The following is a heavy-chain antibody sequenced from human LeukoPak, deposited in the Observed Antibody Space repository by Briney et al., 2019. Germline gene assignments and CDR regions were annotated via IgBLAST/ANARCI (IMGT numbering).Heavy chain of an antibody. Sequence: GASVKVSCKASGYTFTGYYMHWVRQAPGQGLEWMGRINPNSGGTNYAQKFQGRVTMTRDTSISTAYMELSRLRSDDTAVYYCARDRTRWGSGSYYSGWFDPWGQGTLVTVSS. J-gene: IGHJ5*02. CDR3: ARDRTRWGSGSYYSGWFDP. V-gene: IGHV1-2*06. D-gene: IGHD3-10*01. CDR1: GYTFTGYY. CDR2: INPNSGGT.